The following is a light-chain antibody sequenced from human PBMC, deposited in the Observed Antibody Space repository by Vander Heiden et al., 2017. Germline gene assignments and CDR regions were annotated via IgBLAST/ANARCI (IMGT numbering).Light chain of an antibody. V-gene: IGKV1-12*01. CDR2: GAS. CDR3: LQDYTFPWT. CDR1: QNINNW. J-gene: IGKJ1*01. Sequence: DIQMTQSPSSVSAYVGDRVTITCPASQNINNWLAWYQQKPGKAPKFLISGASSLQSGVPSRFSASGSGTYFTLTITSLQPEDFATYYCLQDYTFPWTLGQGTKVEVK.